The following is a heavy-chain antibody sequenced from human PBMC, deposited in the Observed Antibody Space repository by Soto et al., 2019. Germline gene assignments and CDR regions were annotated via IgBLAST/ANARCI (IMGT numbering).Heavy chain of an antibody. D-gene: IGHD2-15*01. J-gene: IGHJ4*02. CDR3: DRGGVVAANPYYFDY. CDR2: VNYNGDT. CDR1: GGSVSSGSFY. Sequence: SETLSLTCSVSGGSVSSGSFYWGWIRQPPGKGLEWIGNVNYNGDTYYNPSLKSRVTISVDRSKNQFSLKLSSVTAADTAVYYCDRGGVVAANPYYFDYWGQGTLVNVSS. V-gene: IGHV4-39*01.